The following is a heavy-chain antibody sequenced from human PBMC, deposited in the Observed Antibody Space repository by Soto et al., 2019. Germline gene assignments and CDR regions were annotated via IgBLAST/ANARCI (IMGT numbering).Heavy chain of an antibody. CDR3: ARVGRVVLPAPNYYYHGMDA. V-gene: IGHV1-18*01. Sequence: SVEVSCKASGYTCTSYGMSWVRQAPGQGLEWMGWISAYNGNTNYAQKLQGRVTMTTDTSTSTAYMELRSLRSDDTAVYYCARVGRVVLPAPNYYYHGMDAWGQGTRVT. CDR2: ISAYNGNT. J-gene: IGHJ6*02. D-gene: IGHD2-2*01. CDR1: GYTCTSYG.